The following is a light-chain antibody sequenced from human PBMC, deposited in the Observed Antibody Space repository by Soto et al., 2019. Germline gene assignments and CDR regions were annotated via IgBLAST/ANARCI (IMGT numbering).Light chain of an antibody. CDR1: RSDIGASNS. V-gene: IGLV2-14*01. CDR2: EAT. CDR3: ISYKTDDTFV. J-gene: IGLJ2*01. Sequence: QSVLTQPASVSGSPGQSITISCAGTRSDIGASNSVSWYQRLPGRSPTLIIYEATNRPSGVSERFSGSKAGDTASLTISGLQADDESEYFCISYKTDDTFVFGGGTKLTVL.